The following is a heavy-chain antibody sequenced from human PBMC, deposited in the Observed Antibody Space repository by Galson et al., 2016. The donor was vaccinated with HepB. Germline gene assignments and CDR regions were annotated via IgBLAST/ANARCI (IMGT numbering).Heavy chain of an antibody. V-gene: IGHV3-21*01. D-gene: IGHD3-10*01. CDR1: GFSFSTYS. Sequence: SLRLSCAASGFSFSTYSMNWVRQAPGKGLEWVSSIDPTATYIYYADSLKGRFTISKDNAKNSLYLQVNSLRVEDTAVYYCAKLRTVASGSYYYDYLGQGTLVTVSA. J-gene: IGHJ4*02. CDR2: IDPTATYI. CDR3: AKLRTVASGSYYYDY.